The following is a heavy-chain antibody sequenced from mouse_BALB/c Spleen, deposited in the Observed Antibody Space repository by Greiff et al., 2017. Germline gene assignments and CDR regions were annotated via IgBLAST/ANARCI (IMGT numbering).Heavy chain of an antibody. CDR1: GFNIKDTY. CDR3: ASPYYGSSYGYFDY. Sequence: EVQLQESGAELVKPGASVKLSCTASGFNIKDTYMHWVKQRPEQGLEWIGRIDPANGNTKYDPKFQGKATITADTSSNTAYLQLSSLTSEDTAVYYCASPYYGSSYGYFDYWGQGTTLTVSS. V-gene: IGHV14-3*02. J-gene: IGHJ2*01. D-gene: IGHD1-1*01. CDR2: IDPANGNT.